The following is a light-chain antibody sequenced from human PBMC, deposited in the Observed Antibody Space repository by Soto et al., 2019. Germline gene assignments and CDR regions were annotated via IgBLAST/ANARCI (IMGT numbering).Light chain of an antibody. CDR1: QSVSSSF. J-gene: IGKJ1*01. Sequence: EIVLTQSPGTLSLSPGERATLSCRASQSVSSSFLAWYQQKDGQAPRLLIYGASSRATGIPDRFSGSGSGTDFTLTISRLEPEDFAVYYCQQYDRSPWAFGQGTKVEIK. CDR3: QQYDRSPWA. V-gene: IGKV3-20*01. CDR2: GAS.